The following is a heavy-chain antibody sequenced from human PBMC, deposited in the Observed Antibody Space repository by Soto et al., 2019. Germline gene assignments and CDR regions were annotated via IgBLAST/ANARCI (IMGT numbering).Heavy chain of an antibody. Sequence: SQTLSLTSTVSCGSIISYYWSWIMKPPGKGLEWIGYIYYSGSTNYNPSLKSRVTISVDTSKNQFSLKLSSVTAADTAVYYSASYGTGIYPGSESWGQRTLVPGSP. V-gene: IGHV4-59*01. CDR3: ASYGTGIYPGSES. CDR2: IYYSGST. CDR1: CGSIISYY. D-gene: IGHD3-10*01. J-gene: IGHJ5*02.